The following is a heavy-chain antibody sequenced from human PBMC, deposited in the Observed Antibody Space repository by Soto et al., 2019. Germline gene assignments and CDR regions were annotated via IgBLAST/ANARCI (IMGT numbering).Heavy chain of an antibody. J-gene: IGHJ5*02. CDR2: INHSGST. Sequence: SDTLSLTCAVYVGSFSCYYWSWIRQPPGKGLEWIGEINHSGSTNYNPSLKSRVTISVDTSKNQFSLKLSSVTAADTAVYYCARGNQYYYGSGSYYNNWFDPWGQGTLVTV. V-gene: IGHV4-34*01. CDR1: VGSFSCYY. CDR3: ARGNQYYYGSGSYYNNWFDP. D-gene: IGHD3-10*01.